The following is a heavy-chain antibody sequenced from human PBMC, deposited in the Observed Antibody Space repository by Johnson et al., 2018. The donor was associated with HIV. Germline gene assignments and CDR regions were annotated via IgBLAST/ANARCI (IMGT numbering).Heavy chain of an antibody. CDR3: ARRGYGSSGVAFDI. Sequence: VQLVESGGGSVKPGDSLRLSCAASGFTFSDVWMTWVRQAPGRGLEWLGRIKSKTDGGTTDYAAPVKGRFTISRDDSKNTLYLQMNSLKTEDRAVYYCARRGYGSSGVAFDIWGQGTMVTVSS. D-gene: IGHD6-6*01. J-gene: IGHJ3*02. CDR2: IKSKTDGGTT. V-gene: IGHV3-15*01. CDR1: GFTFSDVW.